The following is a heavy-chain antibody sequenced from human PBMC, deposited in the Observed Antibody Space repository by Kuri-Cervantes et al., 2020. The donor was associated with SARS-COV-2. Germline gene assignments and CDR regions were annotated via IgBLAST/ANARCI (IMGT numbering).Heavy chain of an antibody. CDR3: ARVPPPFGLAAVYYYYGMDI. CDR2: IYYSGST. V-gene: IGHV4-39*07. D-gene: IGHD2/OR15-2a*01. J-gene: IGHJ6*02. Sequence: SETLSLTCTVSGGSISSSSYYWGWIRQPPGKGLEWIGSIYYSGSTYYNPSLKSRVTISVDTSKNQFSLKLSSVTAADTAVYYCARVPPPFGLAAVYYYYGMDIWGQGTTVTVSS. CDR1: GGSISSSSYY.